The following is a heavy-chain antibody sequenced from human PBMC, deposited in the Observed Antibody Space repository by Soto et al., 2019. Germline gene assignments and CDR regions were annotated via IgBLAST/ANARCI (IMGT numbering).Heavy chain of an antibody. V-gene: IGHV4-59*01. J-gene: IGHJ4*02. Sequence: QVQLQESGPGLVKPLETLSLTCTVPGGSITSYYWSWVRQPPGKGLEWIGYIYYNGNINCNPPLKSRLTISLDTSKNQFSLRLSSVTAADTAVYYCATGRVYFGSEYWGQGTLVTVSS. CDR3: ATGRVYFGSEY. D-gene: IGHD3-10*01. CDR2: IYYNGNI. CDR1: GGSITSYY.